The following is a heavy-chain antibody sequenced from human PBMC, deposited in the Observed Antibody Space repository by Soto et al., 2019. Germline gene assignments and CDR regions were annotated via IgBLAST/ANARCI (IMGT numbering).Heavy chain of an antibody. CDR3: TTGLSNGYYNFDY. J-gene: IGHJ4*02. Sequence: GGSLRLSCAAFGFTFSNAWMSWVRQAPGKGLEWVGRIKGEADGGTTDYAAPVKGRITISRDHSKDTLYLQMNSLKTEDTAVYYCTTGLSNGYYNFDYWGQGT. V-gene: IGHV3-15*01. CDR1: GFTFSNAW. D-gene: IGHD3-22*01. CDR2: IKGEADGGTT.